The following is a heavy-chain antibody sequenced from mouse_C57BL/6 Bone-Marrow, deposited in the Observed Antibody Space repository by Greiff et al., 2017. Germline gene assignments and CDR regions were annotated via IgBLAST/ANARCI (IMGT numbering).Heavy chain of an antibody. CDR1: GYTFTSYT. CDR2: INPSSGYT. Sequence: QVQLQQSGAELARPGASVKMSCKASGYTFTSYTMHWVKQRPGQGLEWIGYINPSSGYTKYNQKFKDKATLTADKSSSTAYMQLSSLTSEDSAVYYCARDAVYGSSYGYAMDYWGQGTSVTVSS. D-gene: IGHD1-1*01. J-gene: IGHJ4*01. V-gene: IGHV1-4*01. CDR3: ARDAVYGSSYGYAMDY.